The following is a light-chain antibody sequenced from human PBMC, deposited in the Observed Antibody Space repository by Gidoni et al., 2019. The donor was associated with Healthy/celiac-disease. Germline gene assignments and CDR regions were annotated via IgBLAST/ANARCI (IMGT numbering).Light chain of an antibody. V-gene: IGKV3-11*01. CDR1: QSVSSY. CDR3: QQRSNWPFIT. CDR2: DAS. Sequence: EIVLTQSPATLSLSPGERATLSCRASQSVSSYLAWSQQKPGQAPRLLIYDASNRATGIPARFSGSGSGTYFTLTISSLEPEDFAVYYCQQRSNWPFITFGQGTRLEIK. J-gene: IGKJ5*01.